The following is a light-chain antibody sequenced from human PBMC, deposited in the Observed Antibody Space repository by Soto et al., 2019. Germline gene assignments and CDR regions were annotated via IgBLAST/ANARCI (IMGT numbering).Light chain of an antibody. Sequence: EIVLTQSPGTLSLSPGEGATLSCRASQSLSRSYLAWYQQKPGQAPRLLIYGASSRATGIPDRFSGSGSGTDFTLTISRLVTEGFAVYYCLQYANSPRTFGKGTKVDI. V-gene: IGKV3-20*01. CDR1: QSLSRSY. J-gene: IGKJ1*01. CDR2: GAS. CDR3: LQYANSPRT.